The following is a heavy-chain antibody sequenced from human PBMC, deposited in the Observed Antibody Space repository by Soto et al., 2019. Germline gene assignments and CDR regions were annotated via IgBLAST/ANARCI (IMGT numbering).Heavy chain of an antibody. J-gene: IGHJ4*02. V-gene: IGHV1-18*01. Sequence: QVQLVQSGAEVKKPGASVKVSCKASGYTFTSYGISWVRQAPGQGLEWMGWISAYNGNTNYAQKLQGRVTMTTDTSTSTAYMELRSLRSDDTAVYCCARAPHRRGSAGTIDYWGQGTLVTVSS. CDR3: ARAPHRRGSAGTIDY. CDR2: ISAYNGNT. D-gene: IGHD6-19*01. CDR1: GYTFTSYG.